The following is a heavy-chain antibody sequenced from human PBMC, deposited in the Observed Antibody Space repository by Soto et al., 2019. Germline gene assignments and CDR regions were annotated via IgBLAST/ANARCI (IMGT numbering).Heavy chain of an antibody. D-gene: IGHD4-17*01. J-gene: IGHJ6*02. CDR2: INHSGST. V-gene: IGHV4-34*01. CDR1: GAPFSGYY. Sequence: SETLSLTCAVYGAPFSGYYWSWIRQPPGKGLEWIGEINHSGSTNYNPSLKSRVTISVDTSKNQFSLKLSSVTAADTAVYYCARQTVTIIPHYYYYGMDVWGQGTTVTVSS. CDR3: ARQTVTIIPHYYYYGMDV.